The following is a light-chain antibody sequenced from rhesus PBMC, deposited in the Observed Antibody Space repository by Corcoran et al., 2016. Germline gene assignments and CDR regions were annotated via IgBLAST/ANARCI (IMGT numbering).Light chain of an antibody. J-gene: IGKJ1*01. CDR1: QGISSY. Sequence: DIQMTQSPSSLSASVGDTVTITCRASQGISSYLNWFQQKPGKAPRLLIYAASSLESGVPSSISGRGSGTEFKLTISSLQPEDVAAYDCLQHNSYPWTFGQGTKVGIK. CDR3: LQHNSYPWT. V-gene: IGKV1-28*01. CDR2: AAS.